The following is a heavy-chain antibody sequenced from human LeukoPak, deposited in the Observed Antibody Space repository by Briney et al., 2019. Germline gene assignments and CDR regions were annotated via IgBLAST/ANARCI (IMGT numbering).Heavy chain of an antibody. D-gene: IGHD3-10*01. Sequence: SQTLSLTCTVSGGSISSGSYYWSWIRQPAGRGLEWIGRIYTSGSTNYNPSLKSRVTISVDTSKNQFSLKLSSVTAADTAVYYCAREVPFTMARGVISPYYYYGMDVWGKGTTVTVSS. CDR1: GGSISSGSYY. J-gene: IGHJ6*04. CDR2: IYTSGST. V-gene: IGHV4-61*02. CDR3: AREVPFTMARGVISPYYYYGMDV.